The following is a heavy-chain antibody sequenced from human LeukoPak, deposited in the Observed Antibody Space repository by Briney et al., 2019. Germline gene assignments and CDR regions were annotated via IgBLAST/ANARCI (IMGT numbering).Heavy chain of an antibody. D-gene: IGHD1-26*01. J-gene: IGHJ3*02. Sequence: ASVKVSCKASGYTFTSYGISWVRQAPGQGLEWMGWINPNSGGTNYAQKFQGRVTMTRDMSTSTVYMELSSLRSEDTAVYYCARDGSNSGSYYNDAFDIWGQGTMVTVSS. CDR3: ARDGSNSGSYYNDAFDI. CDR2: INPNSGGT. CDR1: GYTFTSYG. V-gene: IGHV1-18*01.